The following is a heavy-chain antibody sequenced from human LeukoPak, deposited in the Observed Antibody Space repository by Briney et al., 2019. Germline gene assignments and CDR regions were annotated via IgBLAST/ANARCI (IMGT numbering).Heavy chain of an antibody. CDR2: TYYRSKWYN. D-gene: IGHD6-19*01. J-gene: IGHJ4*02. Sequence: SQTLSLTCAISGDSVSSNSATWIWIRQSPSRGLEWLGRTYYRSKWYNDYGLSVKSRITVNPDTSKNQFSLQLNSVTPEDTAVYYCARAPHGSGCDYWSQGALVTVSS. V-gene: IGHV6-1*01. CDR3: ARAPHGSGCDY. CDR1: GDSVSSNSAT.